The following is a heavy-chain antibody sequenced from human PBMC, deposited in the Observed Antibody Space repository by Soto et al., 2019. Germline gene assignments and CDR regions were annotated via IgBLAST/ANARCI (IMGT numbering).Heavy chain of an antibody. CDR2: IRFDGSHI. D-gene: IGHD2-8*01. Sequence: QVQLVESGGGVVQPGRSLRLSCAASGSIFRGYGMHWVRQAPGKGLEWVAVIRFDGSHINYADSVMGRFTISRDNSKNTLHLEMKGLRVEDTAVYYCARDGVGVTAFWGYLDYWGQGTLVTVSS. V-gene: IGHV3-33*01. J-gene: IGHJ4*02. CDR3: ARDGVGVTAFWGYLDY. CDR1: GSIFRGYG.